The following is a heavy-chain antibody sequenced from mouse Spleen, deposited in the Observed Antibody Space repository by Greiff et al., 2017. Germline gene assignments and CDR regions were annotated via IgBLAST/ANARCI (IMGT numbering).Heavy chain of an antibody. V-gene: IGHV1-54*01. CDR3: ARWGTTVVP. CDR2: INPGSGGT. CDR1: GYAFTNYL. J-gene: IGHJ2*01. D-gene: IGHD1-1*01. Sequence: QVQLQQSGAELVRPGTSVKVSCKASGYAFTNYLIEWVKQRPGQGLEWIGVINPGSGGTNYNEKFKGKATLTADKSSSTAYMQLSSLTSDDSAVYFCARWGTTVVPWGQGTTLTVSS.